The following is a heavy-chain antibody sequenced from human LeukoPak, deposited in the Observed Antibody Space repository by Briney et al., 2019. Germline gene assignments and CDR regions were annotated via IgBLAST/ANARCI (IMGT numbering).Heavy chain of an antibody. V-gene: IGHV3-23*01. D-gene: IGHD6-13*01. CDR3: AKSLEQQLAGGFDY. Sequence: GGSLRLSCAASGFTFSTYAMSWVRQAPGKGLEWVSAISGSGGSTYYADSVKGRFTISRDNSKNTLYLQMNSLRAEDTAVYYCAKSLEQQLAGGFDYWGQGTLVTVSS. J-gene: IGHJ4*02. CDR2: ISGSGGST. CDR1: GFTFSTYA.